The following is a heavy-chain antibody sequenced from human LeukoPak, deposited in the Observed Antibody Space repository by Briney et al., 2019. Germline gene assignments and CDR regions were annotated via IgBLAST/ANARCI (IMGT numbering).Heavy chain of an antibody. D-gene: IGHD3-3*01. CDR2: ISAYNGNT. CDR1: GYTFTSYG. V-gene: IGHV1-18*01. J-gene: IGHJ4*02. CDR3: ASGPTIFGVVTKDY. Sequence: ASVKASCKASGYTFTSYGISWVRQAPGQGLEWMGWISAYNGNTNYAQKLQGRVTMTTDTSTSTAYMELRSLRSDDTAVYYCASGPTIFGVVTKDYWGQGTLVTVSS.